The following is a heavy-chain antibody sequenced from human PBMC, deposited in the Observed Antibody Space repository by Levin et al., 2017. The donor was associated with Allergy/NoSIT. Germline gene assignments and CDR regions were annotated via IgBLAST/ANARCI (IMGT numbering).Heavy chain of an antibody. D-gene: IGHD3-10*01. CDR1: GCTISSYY. V-gene: IGHV4-59*01. J-gene: IGHJ2*01. CDR2: IYYNGST. Sequence: NPSETLSLTCTASGCTISSYYWSWIRQPPGKGLEWIGYIYYNGSTNYNPSLMSRVSTSVDTSKNQFSLKLSSVTAAGTDVYYCAREAEYGTGSTWYFELWGRGTLVTVSS. CDR3: AREAEYGTGSTWYFEL.